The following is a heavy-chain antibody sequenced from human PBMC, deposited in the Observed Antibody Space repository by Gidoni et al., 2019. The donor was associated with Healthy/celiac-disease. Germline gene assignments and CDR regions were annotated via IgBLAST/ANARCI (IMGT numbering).Heavy chain of an antibody. CDR2: IDWDDDK. CDR1: GFSLSTSGMC. D-gene: IGHD4-17*01. CDR3: ARSPSLYGDYGWHIDY. Sequence: QVTLRASGPALVKPTQTLTLTCTFSGFSLSTSGMCVSWIRQPPGKALEWLARIDWDDDKYYSTSLKTRLTISKDTYKNQVVLTMTNMDPVDTATYYCARSPSLYGDYGWHIDYWGQGTLVTVSS. V-gene: IGHV2-70*15. J-gene: IGHJ4*02.